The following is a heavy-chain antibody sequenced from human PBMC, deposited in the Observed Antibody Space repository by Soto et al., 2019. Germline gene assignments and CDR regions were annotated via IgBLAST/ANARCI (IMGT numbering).Heavy chain of an antibody. V-gene: IGHV4-59*11. CDR2: IYSTGSA. CDR3: VRGGSWYDS. J-gene: IGHJ5*01. Sequence: PSETLSLTCTVSGGAISGRYWSWVRQPPGKGLQWIGYIYSTGSANYNPSLKSRVTISIDTSRNQFFLSLTSVTAADTAVYYCVRGGSWYDSWGQGTLVTVSS. CDR1: GGAISGRY. D-gene: IGHD3-16*01.